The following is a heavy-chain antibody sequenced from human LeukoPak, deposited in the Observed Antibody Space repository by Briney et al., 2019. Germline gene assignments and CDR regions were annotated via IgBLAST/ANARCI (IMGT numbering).Heavy chain of an antibody. CDR2: INHSGST. D-gene: IGHD6-13*01. CDR1: GGSFSGYY. Sequence: SGTLSLTCAVYGGSFSGYYWSWIRQPPGKGLEWIGEINHSGSTNYNPSLKSRVTISVDTSKNQFSLKLSSVTAADTAVYYCARGHIDIAAAGTTPNPYYYYYSMDVWGQGTTVTVSS. CDR3: ARGHIDIAAAGTTPNPYYYYYSMDV. J-gene: IGHJ6*02. V-gene: IGHV4-34*01.